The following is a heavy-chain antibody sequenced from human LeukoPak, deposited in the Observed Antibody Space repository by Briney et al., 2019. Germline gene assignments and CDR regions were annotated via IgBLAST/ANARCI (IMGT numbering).Heavy chain of an antibody. CDR1: GASISSYY. D-gene: IGHD6-6*01. Sequence: PSETLSLTCTVSGASISSYYWSWIRQPPGKGLEWIGYIYYSGSTNYNPSLKSRVTFSVDTSKNQFSLKLSSVTAADTAVYYCARDPGLAARRGNDAFDIWGQGTMVTVSS. J-gene: IGHJ3*02. CDR2: IYYSGST. CDR3: ARDPGLAARRGNDAFDI. V-gene: IGHV4-59*01.